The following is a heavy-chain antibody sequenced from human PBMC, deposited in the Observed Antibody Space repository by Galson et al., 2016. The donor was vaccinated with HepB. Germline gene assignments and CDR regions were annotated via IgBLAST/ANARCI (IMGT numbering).Heavy chain of an antibody. CDR3: ARSDGYKPPYSYGIDV. J-gene: IGHJ6*02. CDR1: GFTFSSYA. V-gene: IGHV3-23*01. CDR2: ISGSGGST. Sequence: SLRLSCAASGFTFSSYAMSWVRQAPGKGLEWVSAISGSGGSTYYADSVKGRFTISRDNSKNTLYLQMNSLRAEDTAVYFCARSDGYKPPYSYGIDVGGQGTTVTVPS. D-gene: IGHD5-24*01.